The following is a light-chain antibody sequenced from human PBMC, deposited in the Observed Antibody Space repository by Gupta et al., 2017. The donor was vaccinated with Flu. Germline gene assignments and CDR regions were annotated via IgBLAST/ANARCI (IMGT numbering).Light chain of an antibody. Sequence: QSVLTQPPSASGTPGQRVTISCSGRTSNIGSNTVNWYQQLPGTAPNLLIYDNDQRPSGVPDRFSGSKSGTSAALAVSGLRSGDEADYYCAAWDDSRDGLYVFGTGTKVSVL. J-gene: IGLJ1*01. CDR3: AAWDDSRDGLYV. V-gene: IGLV1-44*01. CDR1: TSNIGSNT. CDR2: DND.